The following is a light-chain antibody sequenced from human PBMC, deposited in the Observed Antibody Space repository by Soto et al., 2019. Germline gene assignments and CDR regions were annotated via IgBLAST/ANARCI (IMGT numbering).Light chain of an antibody. CDR2: NNN. Sequence: QSVLTQPPSASRTPGQRVTISCSGGSSNIGTNAVNWYQQLPGTAPKLLIYNNNQRPSEIPDRFSGSQSGPSASLAISGLQSVDEADYYCAAWDDSLNGYVFGTGTKVTVL. V-gene: IGLV1-44*01. CDR1: SSNIGTNA. CDR3: AAWDDSLNGYV. J-gene: IGLJ1*01.